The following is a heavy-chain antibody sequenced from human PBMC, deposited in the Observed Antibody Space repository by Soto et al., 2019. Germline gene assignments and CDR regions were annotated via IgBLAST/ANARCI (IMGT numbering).Heavy chain of an antibody. CDR3: AKTIDTPSGVSNRGRGALLDY. D-gene: IGHD1-26*01. CDR1: GFMFSVYG. Sequence: QVQLVESGGGVVQPGRSLRLSCAASGFMFSVYGMHWVRQAPGKGPEWVAVISSDGRSEFYADPVKGRFTISRDNPKSTVFLQMNSLRPEDTAIYYCAKTIDTPSGVSNRGRGALLDYWGQGTLVTVSS. J-gene: IGHJ4*02. V-gene: IGHV3-30*18. CDR2: ISSDGRSE.